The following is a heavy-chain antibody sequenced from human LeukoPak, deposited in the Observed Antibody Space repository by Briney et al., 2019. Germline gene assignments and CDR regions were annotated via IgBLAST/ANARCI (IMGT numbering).Heavy chain of an antibody. CDR3: ARLATVTTYFDY. Sequence: SETLSPTCTVSGGSISSYYWSWIRQPAGKGLEWIGRIYTSGSTNYNPSLKSRVTISVDTSKNQFSLKLSSVTAADTAVYYCARLATVTTYFDYWGQGTLVTVSS. J-gene: IGHJ4*02. V-gene: IGHV4-4*07. CDR2: IYTSGST. CDR1: GGSISSYY. D-gene: IGHD4-11*01.